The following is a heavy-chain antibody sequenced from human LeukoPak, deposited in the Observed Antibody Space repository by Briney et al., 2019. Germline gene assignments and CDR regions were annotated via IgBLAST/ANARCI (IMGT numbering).Heavy chain of an antibody. J-gene: IGHJ6*03. Sequence: SVKVSCKASRGTFSSYGISWVRQAPGQGLEWMGRIIPIVDVTNYAQNFQGRVTITAENAEKSTSTAYMELSSLRSEDTAIYYCARGGMGAHGDYYYYYMDVWGKGTTVTVSS. CDR1: RGTFSSYG. CDR3: ARGGMGAHGDYYYYYMDV. CDR2: IIPIVDVT. V-gene: IGHV1-69*04. D-gene: IGHD1-26*01.